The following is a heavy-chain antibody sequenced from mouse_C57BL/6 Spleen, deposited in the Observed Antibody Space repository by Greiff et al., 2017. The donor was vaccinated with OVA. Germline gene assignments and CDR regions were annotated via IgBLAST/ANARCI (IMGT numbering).Heavy chain of an antibody. D-gene: IGHD2-3*01. Sequence: VQLQQSGAELMKPGASVKLSCKATGYTFTGYWIEWVKQRPGHGLEWIGEILPGSGSTTSNEKFKGKATSTADTSSNTAYMQLSSLTTEDSAIYYCARYDGYYYYAMDYWGQGTSVTVSS. J-gene: IGHJ4*01. CDR1: GYTFTGYW. V-gene: IGHV1-9*01. CDR3: ARYDGYYYYAMDY. CDR2: ILPGSGST.